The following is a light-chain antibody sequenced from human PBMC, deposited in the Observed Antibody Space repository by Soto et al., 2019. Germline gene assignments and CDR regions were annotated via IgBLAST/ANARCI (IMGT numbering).Light chain of an antibody. V-gene: IGLV2-14*01. Sequence: QPVLTQPASVSGSPGQSITISCTGTSSDVGGYNYVSWYQQHPGKAPKLMINEVSNRPSGVSNRFSGSKSGNTASLTISGLQAEDEADYYCSSYTSSSTLVFGGGTKLTVL. CDR1: SSDVGGYNY. CDR3: SSYTSSSTLV. J-gene: IGLJ3*02. CDR2: EVS.